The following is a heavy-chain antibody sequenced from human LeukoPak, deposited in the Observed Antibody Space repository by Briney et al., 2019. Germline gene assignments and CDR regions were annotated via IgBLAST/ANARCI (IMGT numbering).Heavy chain of an antibody. CDR2: INHSGST. Sequence: TSETLSLTCAVYGGSFSGYYWSWIRQPPGKGLEWIGEINHSGSTNYNPSPKSRVTISVDTSKNQFSLKLSSVTAADTAVYYCARDSYYYPRDVWGQGTTVTVSS. V-gene: IGHV4-34*01. CDR3: ARDSYYYPRDV. J-gene: IGHJ6*02. CDR1: GGSFSGYY.